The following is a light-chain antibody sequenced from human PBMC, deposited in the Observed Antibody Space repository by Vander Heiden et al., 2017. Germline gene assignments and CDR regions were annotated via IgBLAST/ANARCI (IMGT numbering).Light chain of an antibody. CDR1: RSGVGGYNY. Sequence: QSAPTHPASVPGSPRQSITIYCTGTRSGVGGYNYVSWYQQHPGKAPKLMIYEVSNRPSGVSNRFSGSKSGNTASLTISGLQAEDEADYYCSSYTSSSTPYVFGTGTKVTVL. V-gene: IGLV2-14*01. CDR3: SSYTSSSTPYV. CDR2: EVS. J-gene: IGLJ1*01.